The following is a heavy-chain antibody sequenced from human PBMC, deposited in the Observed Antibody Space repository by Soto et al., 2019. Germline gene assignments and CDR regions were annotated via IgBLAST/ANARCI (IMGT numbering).Heavy chain of an antibody. CDR3: AHRSWDDLGSGSYNWFDP. V-gene: IGHV2-5*01. J-gene: IGHJ5*02. CDR2: IYWNGDK. Sequence: QITLQESGPALVKPTQTLTLTCSFSGFSLSTSGVGVAWIRQPPGKALECLALIYWNGDKRYSPSLKSRLTITKDTSKNQLVLTMTIMDPVDTATYYCAHRSWDDLGSGSYNWFDPWGQGTLVTVSS. D-gene: IGHD3-10*01. CDR1: GFSLSTSGVG.